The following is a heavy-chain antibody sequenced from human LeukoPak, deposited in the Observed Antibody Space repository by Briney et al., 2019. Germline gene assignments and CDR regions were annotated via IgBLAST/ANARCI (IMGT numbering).Heavy chain of an antibody. J-gene: IGHJ3*02. CDR3: ASCYYDSSGYYATFDI. D-gene: IGHD3-22*01. CDR2: INHSGST. Sequence: SETLSLTCAVYGGSFSGYYWSWIRQPPGRGLEWIGEINHSGSTNYNPSLKSRVTISVDTSKNQFSLKLSSVTAADTAVYYCASCYYDSSGYYATFDIWGQGTMVTVSS. CDR1: GGSFSGYY. V-gene: IGHV4-34*01.